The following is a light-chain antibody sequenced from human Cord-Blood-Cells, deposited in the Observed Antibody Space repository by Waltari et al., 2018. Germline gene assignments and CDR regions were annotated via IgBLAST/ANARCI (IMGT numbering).Light chain of an antibody. V-gene: IGKV1-39*01. CDR3: QQSYSTSTT. J-gene: IGKJ4*01. Sequence: DIQQTQSQPSLSASVGDRVPITCRASQSISSYLNWYQQKPGKAPKLLIYAASSLQSGVPSRFSGSGSGTDFTLTISSLQPEDFATYYCQQSYSTSTTFGGGTKVEIK. CDR2: AAS. CDR1: QSISSY.